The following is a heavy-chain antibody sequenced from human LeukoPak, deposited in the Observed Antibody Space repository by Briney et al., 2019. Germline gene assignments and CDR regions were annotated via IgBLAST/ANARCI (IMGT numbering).Heavy chain of an antibody. CDR2: MNPNSGNT. Sequence: ASVKVSCKASGYTFTGYYMHWVRQAPGQGLEWMGWMNPNSGNTGYAQKFQGRVTMTRNTSISTAYMELSSLRSEDTAVYYCARGYGSGSYYLNYYYYYMDVWGKGTTVTISS. CDR1: GYTFTGYY. D-gene: IGHD3-10*01. CDR3: ARGYGSGSYYLNYYYYYMDV. V-gene: IGHV1-8*02. J-gene: IGHJ6*03.